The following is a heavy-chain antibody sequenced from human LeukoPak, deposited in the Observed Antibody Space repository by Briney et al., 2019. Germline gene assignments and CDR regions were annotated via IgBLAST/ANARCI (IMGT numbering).Heavy chain of an antibody. CDR3: ARGLRYSSSHGHY. D-gene: IGHD6-13*01. Sequence: GGSLRLSCAASGFTVSSNYMSWVRQAPGKGLEWVSVIYSGGSTYYADSVKGRFTISRDNSKNTLYLQMNSLRAEDTAVYYCARGLRYSSSHGHYWGQGTPVTVSS. V-gene: IGHV3-66*01. CDR2: IYSGGST. J-gene: IGHJ4*02. CDR1: GFTVSSNY.